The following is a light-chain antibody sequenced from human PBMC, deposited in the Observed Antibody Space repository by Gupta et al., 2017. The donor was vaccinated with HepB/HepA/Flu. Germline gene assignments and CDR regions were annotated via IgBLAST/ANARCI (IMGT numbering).Light chain of an antibody. J-gene: IGKJ2*01. Sequence: EMTQSPSSLSASVGDRVTISCQASHYIYKYLNWYQQRPGKGPDLLIYDASNLETGVPSRFSGSGSGTDFTLTISSLQPEDFATYYCQQDKYLPHTFGQGTQLE. V-gene: IGKV1-33*01. CDR3: QQDKYLPHT. CDR2: DAS. CDR1: HYIYKY.